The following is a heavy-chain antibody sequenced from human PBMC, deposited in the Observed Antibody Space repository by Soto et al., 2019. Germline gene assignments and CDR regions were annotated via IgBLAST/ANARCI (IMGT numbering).Heavy chain of an antibody. J-gene: IGHJ6*02. CDR1: GFTFSSYA. CDR3: AREITIFGVVTAGMDV. CDR2: ISGSGGST. Sequence: GGSLRLSCAASGFTFSSYAMSWVRRAPGKGLEWVSAISGSGGSTYYADSVKGRFTISRDNSKNTLYLQMNSLRAEDTAVYYCAREITIFGVVTAGMDVWGQGTTVTVSS. D-gene: IGHD3-3*01. V-gene: IGHV3-23*01.